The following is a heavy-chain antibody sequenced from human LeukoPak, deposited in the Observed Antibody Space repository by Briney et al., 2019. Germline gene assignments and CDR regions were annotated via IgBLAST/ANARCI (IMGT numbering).Heavy chain of an antibody. V-gene: IGHV3-30-3*01. CDR3: VREIGTKTAFDI. D-gene: IGHD1-1*01. CDR2: ISPDGAIK. CDR1: GFAFSFYA. Sequence: GGSVRLSCAASGFAFSFYAMHWVRQAPGKGLEWVSVISPDGAIKFYADSVKGRFTISRDNFKSMLDLQMNSLGPEDTAVYYCVREIGTKTAFDIWGHGTMVTVSS. J-gene: IGHJ3*02.